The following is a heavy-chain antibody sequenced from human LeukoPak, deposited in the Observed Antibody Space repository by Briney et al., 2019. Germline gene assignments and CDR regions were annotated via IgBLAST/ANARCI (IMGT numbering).Heavy chain of an antibody. V-gene: IGHV3-48*03. CDR1: GFTFSSYE. D-gene: IGHD2-21*01. CDR2: ISSSGSTI. J-gene: IGHJ4*02. CDR3: ATVLWWWGGYIDY. Sequence: GGSLRLSCAASGFTFSSYEMNWVRQAPGKGLEWVSYISSSGSTIYYADSVKGRFTISRDNAKNSLYLQMNSLRAEDTAVYYCATVLWWWGGYIDYWGQGTLVTVSS.